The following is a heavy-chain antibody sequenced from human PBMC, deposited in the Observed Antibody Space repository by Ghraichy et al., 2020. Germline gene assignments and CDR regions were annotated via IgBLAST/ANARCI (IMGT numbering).Heavy chain of an antibody. Sequence: GGSLRLSCAASGFTFSSYDMNWVRQAPGKGLEWVAVISYDGSNKYYVDSVKGRFTISRDNFKNTLFLQMNSLRAEDTAVYYCAKAFDAHVWVYNSFDIWGQGTMLTVSS. CDR3: AKAFDAHVWVYNSFDI. D-gene: IGHD5-24*01. CDR1: GFTFSSYD. CDR2: ISYDGSNK. J-gene: IGHJ3*02. V-gene: IGHV3-30*18.